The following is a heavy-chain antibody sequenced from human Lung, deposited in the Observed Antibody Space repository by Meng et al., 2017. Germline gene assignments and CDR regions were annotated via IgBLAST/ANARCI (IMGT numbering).Heavy chain of an antibody. CDR2: INHSGST. CDR1: GGSFSDYY. Sequence: VQLPEWGARLLKPSETLSLTCVVSGGSFSDYYWSCIRQPPGKGLEWIGEINHSGSTNYNPSLESRATISVDTSQNNLSLKLSSVTAADSAVYYCARGPTTMAHDFDYWGQGTLVTVSS. J-gene: IGHJ4*02. CDR3: ARGPTTMAHDFDY. V-gene: IGHV4-34*01. D-gene: IGHD4-11*01.